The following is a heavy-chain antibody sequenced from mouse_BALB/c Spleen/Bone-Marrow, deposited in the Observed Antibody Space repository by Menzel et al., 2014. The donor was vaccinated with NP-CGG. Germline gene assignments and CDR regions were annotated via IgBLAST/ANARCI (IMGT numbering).Heavy chain of an antibody. Sequence: EVQLQESGPSLVKPSQTLSLTCSVTGDSITSGYWNWIRKFPGNKLEYMGYISYSGSTYYNPSLKGRISITRDTSKNXYYLQLDSVTTEDTATYYCARSRDYYGNSLDYWGQGTTLTVSS. V-gene: IGHV3-8*02. J-gene: IGHJ2*01. D-gene: IGHD2-1*01. CDR3: ARSRDYYGNSLDY. CDR1: GDSITSGY. CDR2: ISYSGST.